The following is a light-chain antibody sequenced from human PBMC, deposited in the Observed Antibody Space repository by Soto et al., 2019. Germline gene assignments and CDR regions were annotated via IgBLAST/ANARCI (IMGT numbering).Light chain of an antibody. CDR3: VTCDSSLSAHV. Sequence: QSVLTQPPSVSAAPGQKVTISCSGSSSNIGSDYVSWYQQLPGTAPKLLIYGNNKRPSGIPDRFSGSKSGTSATLGITGLQTGDEADYYCVTCDSSLSAHVSGTGTKVTVL. V-gene: IGLV1-51*02. CDR1: SSNIGSDY. CDR2: GNN. J-gene: IGLJ1*01.